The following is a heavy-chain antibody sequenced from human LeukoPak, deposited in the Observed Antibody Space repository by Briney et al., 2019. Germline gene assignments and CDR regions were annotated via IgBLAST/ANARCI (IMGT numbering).Heavy chain of an antibody. V-gene: IGHV3-7*01. CDR1: GGSFSGYY. CDR2: IKQDGSEK. CDR3: ARRTRGTGDY. Sequence: ETLSLTCAVYGGSFSGYYWSWVRQAPGKGLEWVANIKQDGSEKYYVDSVKGRFTISRDNAKNSLYLQMNSLRAEDTAVYYCARRTRGTGDYWGQGTLVTVSS. D-gene: IGHD4-17*01. J-gene: IGHJ4*02.